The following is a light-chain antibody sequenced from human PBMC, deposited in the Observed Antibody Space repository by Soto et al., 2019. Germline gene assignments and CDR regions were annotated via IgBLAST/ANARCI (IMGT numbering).Light chain of an antibody. CDR3: QQYGSSPIT. Sequence: EIVLTQSPGTLSLSPGERATLSCRASQSITNNYLAWYQQKPGQAPRLLIYGASSRVTGIPDRFSGSGSGTDCTLTISRLEPEDFEVYYCQQYGSSPITFGQGTRLEMK. J-gene: IGKJ5*01. CDR2: GAS. CDR1: QSITNNY. V-gene: IGKV3-20*01.